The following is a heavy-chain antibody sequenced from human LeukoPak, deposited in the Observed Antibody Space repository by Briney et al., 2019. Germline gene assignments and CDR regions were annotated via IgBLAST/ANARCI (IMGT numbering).Heavy chain of an antibody. CDR1: GGSISSYY. CDR2: IYYSGST. D-gene: IGHD6-6*01. J-gene: IGHJ4*02. CDR3: ARYSSSSGPTYYFDY. Sequence: SETLSLTCTVYGGSISSYYWSWIRQPPGKGLEWIGYIYYSGSTNYNPSLKSRVTISVDTSKNQFSLKLSSVTAADTAVYYCARYSSSSGPTYYFDYWGQGTLVTVSS. V-gene: IGHV4-59*01.